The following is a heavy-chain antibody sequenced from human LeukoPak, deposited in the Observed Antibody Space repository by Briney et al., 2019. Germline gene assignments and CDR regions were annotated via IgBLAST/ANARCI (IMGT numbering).Heavy chain of an antibody. J-gene: IGHJ6*03. Sequence: KTSETLSLTCAVYGGSFSGCYWSWIRQPPGKGLEWIADINDSGDTNYYPSLKSRVTISEDTSKNQFSLKLSSVTAADTAVYYCARGPPRWQLASYMDVWGKGTTVTVSS. CDR2: INDSGDT. CDR1: GGSFSGCY. V-gene: IGHV4-34*01. D-gene: IGHD6-13*01. CDR3: ARGPPRWQLASYMDV.